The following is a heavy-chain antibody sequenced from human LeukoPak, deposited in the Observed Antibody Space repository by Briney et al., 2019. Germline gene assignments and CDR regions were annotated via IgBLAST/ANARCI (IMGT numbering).Heavy chain of an antibody. V-gene: IGHV3-21*01. J-gene: IGHJ4*02. D-gene: IGHD5-12*01. CDR3: ARIGYSGYKHDY. CDR1: GFTFSSYS. CDR2: ISSSSSYI. Sequence: GGSLRLSCAASGFTFSSYSMNWVRQAPGKGLEWVSSISSSSSYIYYADSVKGRFTISRDNAKNSLYLQMNSPRAEDTAVYYCARIGYSGYKHDYWGQGTLVTVSS.